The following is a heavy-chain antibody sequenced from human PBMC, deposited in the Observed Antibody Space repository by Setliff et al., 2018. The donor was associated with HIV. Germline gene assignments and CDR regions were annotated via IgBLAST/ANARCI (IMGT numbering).Heavy chain of an antibody. J-gene: IGHJ4*02. D-gene: IGHD6-19*01. Sequence: GGSLRLSCAASGFILSSYGMHWVRQAPGKGLEWVAFIRYDGSNKYYADSVKGRFTISRDNSKNTLYLQMNSLRAEDTAVYYCAKDSARYSSGWYYFDYWGQGTLVTVSS. CDR2: IRYDGSNK. CDR1: GFILSSYG. CDR3: AKDSARYSSGWYYFDY. V-gene: IGHV3-30*02.